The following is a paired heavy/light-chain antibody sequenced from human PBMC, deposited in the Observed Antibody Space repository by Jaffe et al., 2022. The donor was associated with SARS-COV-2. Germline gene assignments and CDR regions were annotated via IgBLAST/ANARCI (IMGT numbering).Light chain of an antibody. CDR3: GTWDSSLSAGS. CDR1: SSNIGNNY. V-gene: IGLV1-51*02. Sequence: QSVLTQPPSVSAAPGQKVTISCSGSSSNIGNNYVSWYQQLPGTAPKLLIYENNKRPSGIPDRFSGSKSGTSATLGITGLQTGDEADYYCGTWDSSLSAGSFGGGTKLTVL. CDR2: ENN. J-gene: IGLJ2*01.
Heavy chain of an antibody. CDR2: ISYDGSNK. CDR1: GFTFSSYA. Sequence: QVQLVESGGGVVQPGRSLRLSCAASGFTFSSYAMHWVRQAPGKGLEWVAVISYDGSNKYYADSVKGRFTISRDNSKNTLYLQMNSLRAEDTAVYYCARDGLRARTGYYYDSSGRNWFDPWGQGTLVTVSS. CDR3: ARDGLRARTGYYYDSSGRNWFDP. V-gene: IGHV3-30*04. J-gene: IGHJ5*02. D-gene: IGHD3-22*01.